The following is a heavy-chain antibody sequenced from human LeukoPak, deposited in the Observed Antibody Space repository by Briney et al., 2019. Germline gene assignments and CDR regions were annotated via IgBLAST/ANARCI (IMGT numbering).Heavy chain of an antibody. CDR1: GDSISSSNW. CDR3: AREAAGRWFDP. Sequence: SEALSLTCAVSGDSISSSNWWTWVRQPPGKGLEWIGEIYHSGSTNYNPSLKSRATMSLDKSKNQFSLKLTSVTAADTAVYYCAREAAGRWFDPWGQGTLVTVSS. J-gene: IGHJ5*02. V-gene: IGHV4-4*02. D-gene: IGHD6-25*01. CDR2: IYHSGST.